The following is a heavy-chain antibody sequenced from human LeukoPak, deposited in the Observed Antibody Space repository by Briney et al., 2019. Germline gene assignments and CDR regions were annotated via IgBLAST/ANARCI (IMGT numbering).Heavy chain of an antibody. Sequence: SETLSLTCTVSGGSISSYYWSWIRQPPGKGLEWIGYIYYSGSTNYNPSLKSRVTISVDTSKNQFSLKLSSVTAADTAVYYCARGSRNTGEFPSEVHDHAFDIWGQGTMVTVSS. CDR3: ARGSRNTGEFPSEVHDHAFDI. CDR2: IYYSGST. CDR1: GGSISSYY. D-gene: IGHD3-10*01. J-gene: IGHJ3*02. V-gene: IGHV4-59*08.